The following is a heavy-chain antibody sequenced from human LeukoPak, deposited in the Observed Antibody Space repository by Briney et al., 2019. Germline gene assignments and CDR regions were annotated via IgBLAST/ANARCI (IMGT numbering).Heavy chain of an antibody. D-gene: IGHD3-10*01. Sequence: GGSLRLSCAASGFTFSSYSMNWVRQAPGKGLEWVSYISSSSSTIYYADSVKGRFTISRDNAKNSLYLQMNSLRAEDTAVYYCARGAYYYGDWGQGTLVTVSS. CDR3: ARGAYYYGD. CDR1: GFTFSSYS. J-gene: IGHJ4*02. CDR2: ISSSSSTI. V-gene: IGHV3-48*01.